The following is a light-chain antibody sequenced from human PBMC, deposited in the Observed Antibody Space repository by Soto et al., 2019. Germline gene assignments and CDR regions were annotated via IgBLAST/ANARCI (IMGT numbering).Light chain of an antibody. V-gene: IGLV1-47*01. CDR2: RNN. CDR3: AAWDDSLSVV. J-gene: IGLJ2*01. Sequence: QSVLTQPPSASGTPGQRVTISCSGSSSNIGSNYVYWYQQLPGTAPKLLIYRNNQRPSGVPDRFSGSKSGTSASLAISGLPSEDEADYYCAAWDDSLSVVFGGGTKLTVL. CDR1: SSNIGSNY.